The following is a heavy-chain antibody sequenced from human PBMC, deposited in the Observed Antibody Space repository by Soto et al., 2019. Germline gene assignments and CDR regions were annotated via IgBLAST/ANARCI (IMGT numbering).Heavy chain of an antibody. Sequence: GGALRLSCAASGFTFSRYAMSWVRQAPGKGLEWVSLINWDGTNKYYADSVKGRFTISRDNGKNSLYLQMNSLRTEDTALYYCAKEAGTIYFDYWGQGALVTVSS. J-gene: IGHJ4*02. V-gene: IGHV3-43*02. D-gene: IGHD6-13*01. CDR1: GFTFSRYA. CDR2: INWDGTNK. CDR3: AKEAGTIYFDY.